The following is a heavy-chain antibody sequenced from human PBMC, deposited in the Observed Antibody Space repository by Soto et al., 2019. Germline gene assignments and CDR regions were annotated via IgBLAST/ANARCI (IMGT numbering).Heavy chain of an antibody. CDR2: ISGSGDRT. CDR1: GITISNYP. D-gene: IGHD3-22*01. Sequence: EVQLLESGGGLVQPGGSLRLSCAASGITISNYPMSWVRQAPGKGLDWVSGISGSGDRTYYADSAKGRFTISKDISKNSLSLQLYSLRVEDTAVYFCVKDDGGYPSTAPHWGQGTLVTVSS. V-gene: IGHV3-23*01. J-gene: IGHJ4*02. CDR3: VKDDGGYPSTAPH.